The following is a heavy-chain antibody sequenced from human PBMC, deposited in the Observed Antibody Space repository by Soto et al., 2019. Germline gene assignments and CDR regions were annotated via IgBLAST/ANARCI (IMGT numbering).Heavy chain of an antibody. V-gene: IGHV4-61*01. CDR2: IYYTGST. J-gene: IGHJ4*02. Sequence: SGTLSPTCTVSGGSVNRDSHNWGWVRQPPGKGLEWIGYIYYTGSTNYNPSLKSRVTISLDTSRNQFSLKLSSVTAADTAVFYCAREYANSPEAFDFWGQGALVTVSS. CDR3: AREYANSPEAFDF. CDR1: GGSVNRDSHN. D-gene: IGHD2-2*01.